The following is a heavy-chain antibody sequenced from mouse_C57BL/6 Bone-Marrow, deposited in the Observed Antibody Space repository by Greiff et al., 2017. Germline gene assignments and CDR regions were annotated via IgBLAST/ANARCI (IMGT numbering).Heavy chain of an antibody. V-gene: IGHV14-4*01. D-gene: IGHD2-3*01. CDR3: TKICDGFLWFAY. CDR2: IDPENGDT. J-gene: IGHJ3*01. Sequence: EVQLQESGAELVRPGASVKLSCTASGFNIKDDYMHWVKQRPEQGLEWIGWIDPENGDTEYASKFQGKATITADTSSNTAYLQLSSLTSEDTAVYYCTKICDGFLWFAYWGQGTLVTVSA. CDR1: GFNIKDDY.